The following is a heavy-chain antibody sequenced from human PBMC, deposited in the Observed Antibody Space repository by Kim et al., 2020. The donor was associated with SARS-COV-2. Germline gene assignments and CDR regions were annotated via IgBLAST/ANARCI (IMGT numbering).Heavy chain of an antibody. Sequence: GGSLRLSCAASGFTFSSYGMHWVRQAPGKGLEWVAVISYDGSNKYYADSVKGRFTISRDNSKNTLYLQMNSLRAEDTAVYYCAKGLDIVLIPFYYYYGM. D-gene: IGHD2-8*01. CDR3: AKGLDIVLIPFYYYYGM. CDR1: GFTFSSYG. CDR2: ISYDGSNK. J-gene: IGHJ6*01. V-gene: IGHV3-30*18.